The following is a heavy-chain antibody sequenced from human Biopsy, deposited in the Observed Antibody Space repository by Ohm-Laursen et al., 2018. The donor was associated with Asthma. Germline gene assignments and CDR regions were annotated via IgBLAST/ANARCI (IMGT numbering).Heavy chain of an antibody. CDR2: INVCNGST. V-gene: IGHV1-3*01. Sequence: SVKVSCKASGYTLISYAIRGVRQARWGRRELVGWINVCNGSTDYSQKVQGRVTITRDTSASTAYMDLSSLRSEDTAVYYCARTYYDFLTGQVNDAFAIWGQGTMVTVSS. CDR3: ARTYYDFLTGQVNDAFAI. J-gene: IGHJ3*02. D-gene: IGHD3-9*01. CDR1: GYTLISYA.